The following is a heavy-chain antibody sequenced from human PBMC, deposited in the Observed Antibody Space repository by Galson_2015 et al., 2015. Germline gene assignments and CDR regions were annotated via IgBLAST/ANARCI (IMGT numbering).Heavy chain of an antibody. CDR3: AKGYESADFYFDF. CDR1: DFSFRTYD. CDR2: VSYDSNYK. V-gene: IGHV3-30*18. Sequence: SLRLSCAASDFSFRTYDMHWVRQAPGKGLEWVAVVSYDSNYKYYADSVKGRFSISRDNSRKTVYLQMNSLSANDTAVYFCAKGYESADFYFDFWGLGALVAVSS. J-gene: IGHJ4*02. D-gene: IGHD2-21*01.